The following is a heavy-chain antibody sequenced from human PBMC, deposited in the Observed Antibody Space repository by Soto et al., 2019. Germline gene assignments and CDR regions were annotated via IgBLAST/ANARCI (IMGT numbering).Heavy chain of an antibody. J-gene: IGHJ6*02. CDR1: GFTFSNNW. D-gene: IGHD2-2*01. CDR3: VRERCTSSSCSNGLDV. V-gene: IGHV3-74*01. Sequence: GGSLRLSCAASGFTFSNNWMNWVRQAPGKGLVWVSRINSDGSSTINADSVKGRFTISRDNAKNTLYLQMNSLRAEDTAVYYCVRERCTSSSCSNGLDVWGQGTTVTAP. CDR2: INSDGSST.